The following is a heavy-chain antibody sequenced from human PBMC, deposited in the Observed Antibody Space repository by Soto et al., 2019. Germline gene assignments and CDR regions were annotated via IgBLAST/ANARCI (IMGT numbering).Heavy chain of an antibody. J-gene: IGHJ5*02. Sequence: SETLSLTCTVSGGSISSGGYYWSWIRQHPGKGLEWIGYIYYSGSTYYNPSLKSRVTISVDTSKNQFSLKLSSVTAADTAVYYCARVGTTSLHLGELSAYNWFDPWGQGTLVTVSS. D-gene: IGHD3-16*02. CDR2: IYYSGST. V-gene: IGHV4-31*02. CDR3: ARVGTTSLHLGELSAYNWFDP. CDR1: GGSISSGGYY.